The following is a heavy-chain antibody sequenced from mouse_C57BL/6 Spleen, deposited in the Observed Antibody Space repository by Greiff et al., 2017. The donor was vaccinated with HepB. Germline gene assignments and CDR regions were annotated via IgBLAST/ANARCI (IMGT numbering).Heavy chain of an antibody. V-gene: IGHV5-17*01. CDR3: ASPGKVYFDV. J-gene: IGHJ1*03. CDR1: GFTFSDYG. CDR2: ISSGSSNI. Sequence: EVMLVESGGGLVKPGGSLKLSCAASGFTFSDYGMHWVRQAPEKGLEWVAYISSGSSNIYYADTVKGRFTISRDNAKNTLFLQMTSLGSEDTAMYYCASPGKVYFDVWGTGTTVTVSS. D-gene: IGHD4-1*01.